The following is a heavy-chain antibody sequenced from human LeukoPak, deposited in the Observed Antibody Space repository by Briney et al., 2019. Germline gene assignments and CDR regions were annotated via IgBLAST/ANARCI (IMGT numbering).Heavy chain of an antibody. CDR3: ASGDYGDYGGDAFDI. Sequence: SQTLSLTCTVSGGSISCGDYYSSWIRQPPGKGLEWIGYIYYSGSTYYNPSLKSRVTISVDTSKNQFSLKLSSVTAADTAVYYCASGDYGDYGGDAFDIWGQGTMVTGSS. CDR2: IYYSGST. V-gene: IGHV4-30-4*08. CDR1: GGSISCGDYY. J-gene: IGHJ3*02. D-gene: IGHD4-17*01.